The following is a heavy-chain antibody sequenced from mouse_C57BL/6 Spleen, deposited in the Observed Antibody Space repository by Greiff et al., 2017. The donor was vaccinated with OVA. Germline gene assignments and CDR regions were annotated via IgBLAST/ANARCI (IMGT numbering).Heavy chain of an antibody. V-gene: IGHV2-9*01. J-gene: IGHJ3*01. CDR2: IWGGGST. Sequence: QVQLKQSGPGLVAPSQSLSITCTVSGFSFTSYGVDWVRQPPGKGLEWLGVIWGGGSTNYNSALMSHMSISKDNSKSRVFLKMNSLQTDDTAMDYCAERDYSNYPFAYWGQGTLVTVSA. D-gene: IGHD2-5*01. CDR3: AERDYSNYPFAY. CDR1: GFSFTSYG.